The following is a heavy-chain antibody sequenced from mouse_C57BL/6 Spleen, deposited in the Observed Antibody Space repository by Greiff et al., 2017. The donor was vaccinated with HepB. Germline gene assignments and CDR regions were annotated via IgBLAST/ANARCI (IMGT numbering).Heavy chain of an antibody. D-gene: IGHD1-1*01. CDR1: GFTFSSYG. J-gene: IGHJ3*01. Sequence: EVMLVESGGDLVKPGGSLKLSCAASGFTFSSYGMSWVRQTPDKRLEWVATISSGGSYTYYPDSVKGRFTISRDNAKNTLYLQMSSLKSEDTAMYYCAREDNYGSSYAYWGQGTLVTVSA. V-gene: IGHV5-6*02. CDR3: AREDNYGSSYAY. CDR2: ISSGGSYT.